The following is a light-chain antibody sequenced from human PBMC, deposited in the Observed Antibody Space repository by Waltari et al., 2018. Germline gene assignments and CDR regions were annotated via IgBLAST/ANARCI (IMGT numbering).Light chain of an antibody. Sequence: QSVFTQPPSVSAAPGQKVTISCSGSFTTLGHGHISWYQQVPGAAPKLLIYDNDKRPSGTPDRFSASNSGTSATLGITGVQTGDEADYYCGTWNIGLSLWVFGGGTRLTVL. V-gene: IGLV1-51*01. J-gene: IGLJ3*02. CDR2: DND. CDR3: GTWNIGLSLWV. CDR1: FTTLGHGH.